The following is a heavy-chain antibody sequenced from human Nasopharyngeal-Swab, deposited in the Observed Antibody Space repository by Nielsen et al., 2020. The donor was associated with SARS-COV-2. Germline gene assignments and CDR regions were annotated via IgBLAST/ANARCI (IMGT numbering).Heavy chain of an antibody. CDR3: ARQPGNYDYVWGSYRPDGAFDF. CDR2: IYYSGTT. D-gene: IGHD3-16*02. J-gene: IGHJ3*01. Sequence: WIRQPPGKGLEGSGSIYYSGTTYYNPSLKRRVTISVDTSKNQFSLRLSSVTAADTAVYYCARQPGNYDYVWGSYRPDGAFDFWGQGTMVTVSS. V-gene: IGHV4-39*01.